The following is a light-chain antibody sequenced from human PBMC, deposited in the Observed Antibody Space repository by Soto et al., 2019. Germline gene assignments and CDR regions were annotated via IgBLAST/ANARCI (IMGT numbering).Light chain of an antibody. CDR1: QRVSSH. CDR2: AAS. Sequence: ETVMTQSPVTLSVSPCDTATLSCRASQRVSSHLAWYQQKPGQAPRLLIYAASTRATGIPVRFSGSGSETEFTLTIRSLQSEDSALYYCHQYNNWPWTFGQGTKVDIK. V-gene: IGKV3-15*01. J-gene: IGKJ1*01. CDR3: HQYNNWPWT.